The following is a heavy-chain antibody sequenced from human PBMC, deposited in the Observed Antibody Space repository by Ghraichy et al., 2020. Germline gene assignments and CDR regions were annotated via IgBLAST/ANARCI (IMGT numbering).Heavy chain of an antibody. J-gene: IGHJ4*02. Sequence: SETLSLTCTVSGGSMTNYYWTWIRQPPGKGLEWIGYIYYNGDTNYNPSLRSRVTISVDTSKNQFSLKLNSVTAADTAVYYFARHGPHPESHGYYIYSDYWGQGTLVTVSS. CDR1: GGSMTNYY. D-gene: IGHD3-3*01. CDR3: ARHGPHPESHGYYIYSDY. V-gene: IGHV4-59*08. CDR2: IYYNGDT.